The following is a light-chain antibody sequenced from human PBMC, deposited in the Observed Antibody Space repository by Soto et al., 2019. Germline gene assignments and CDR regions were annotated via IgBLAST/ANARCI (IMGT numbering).Light chain of an antibody. J-gene: IGKJ2*01. CDR2: GAS. CDR1: QSVSNNY. Sequence: EIVLVQSPGTLSLSPGERATLSCMASQSVSNNYLAWYQQKPGQAPRLPIYGASSRATGVPDRFSGSGTGTDFSLTITRLEPEDFAVYYCQQYGVSPLMFTFGQGTKVGVK. CDR3: QQYGVSPLMFT. V-gene: IGKV3-20*01.